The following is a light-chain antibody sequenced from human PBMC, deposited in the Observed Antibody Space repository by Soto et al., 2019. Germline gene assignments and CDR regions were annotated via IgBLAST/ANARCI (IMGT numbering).Light chain of an antibody. CDR2: DAS. CDR1: QSVSRY. J-gene: IGKJ4*01. V-gene: IGKV3-11*01. CDR3: QQRSDWPLT. Sequence: EIVWTQSPPTLSLSPGERATLSCMASQSVSRYFAWYQQKPGQAPRLLIYDASTRAAGIPARFSGSGSGTDVTLTISSLEPEDFAVYYCQQRSDWPLTFGGGTQVEIK.